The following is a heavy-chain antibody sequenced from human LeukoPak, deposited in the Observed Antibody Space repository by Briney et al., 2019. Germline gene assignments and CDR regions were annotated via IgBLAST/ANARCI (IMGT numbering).Heavy chain of an antibody. Sequence: GRSLRLSGAASGFPFSSFAMHWVRQAPGKGLEWVAVIPYDGSYQYYADSVKGRFTISRDNSRNTLDLQMNSLRTEDTAVYYCARDRVGAAELDYWGQGTLVTVSS. J-gene: IGHJ4*02. D-gene: IGHD6-25*01. CDR2: IPYDGSYQ. V-gene: IGHV3-30*04. CDR3: ARDRVGAAELDY. CDR1: GFPFSSFA.